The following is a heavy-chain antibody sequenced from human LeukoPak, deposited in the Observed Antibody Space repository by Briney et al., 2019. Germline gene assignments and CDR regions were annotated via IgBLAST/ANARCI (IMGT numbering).Heavy chain of an antibody. D-gene: IGHD2-15*01. Sequence: PGGSLRLSCAVSGFTFTTYAMTWVRQAPGKGLEWVSAISGSGTSTYYADSVKGRFTISRDNSKNSLYLQMNSLRAEDTAVYFCARDIVVVVTAPNYYYYGMDVWGQGTTVTVSS. CDR3: ARDIVVVVTAPNYYYYGMDV. CDR2: ISGSGTST. V-gene: IGHV3-23*01. CDR1: GFTFTTYA. J-gene: IGHJ6*02.